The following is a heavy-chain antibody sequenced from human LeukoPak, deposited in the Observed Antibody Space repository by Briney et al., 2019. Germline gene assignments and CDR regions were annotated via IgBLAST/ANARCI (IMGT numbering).Heavy chain of an antibody. J-gene: IGHJ6*03. D-gene: IGHD2-2*01. CDR3: ARGGREYQLLSALYYYYMDV. V-gene: IGHV4-59*01. Sequence: PSETLSLTCTVSGGSISSYYWSWIRQPPGKGLEWIGYIYYSGSTNYNPSLKSRVTISVDTSKNQFSLKLSSVTAADTAVYYCARGGREYQLLSALYYYYMDVWGKGTTVTVSS. CDR2: IYYSGST. CDR1: GGSISSYY.